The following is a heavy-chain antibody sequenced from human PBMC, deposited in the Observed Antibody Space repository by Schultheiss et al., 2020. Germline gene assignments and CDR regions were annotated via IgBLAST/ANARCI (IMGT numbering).Heavy chain of an antibody. J-gene: IGHJ6*02. CDR3: ARDYSPTMVRGVIYYYYGMDV. CDR2: ISYDGSNK. V-gene: IGHV3-30-3*01. D-gene: IGHD3-10*01. CDR1: GFTFSGYV. Sequence: GGSLRLSCAASGFTFSGYVLTWVRQAPGEGLEWVAVISYDGSNKYYADSVKGRFTISRDNSKNTLYLQMNSLRAEDTAVYYCARDYSPTMVRGVIYYYYGMDVWGQGTTVIVSS.